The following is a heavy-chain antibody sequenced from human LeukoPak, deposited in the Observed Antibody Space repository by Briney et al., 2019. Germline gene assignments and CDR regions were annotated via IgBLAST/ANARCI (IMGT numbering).Heavy chain of an antibody. CDR1: GGSISSGDYY. J-gene: IGHJ4*02. CDR2: IYYSGST. D-gene: IGHD5-18*01. Sequence: PSETLSLTCTVSGGSISSGDYYWSWIRQPPGKGLEWIGYIYYSGSTYYNPSLKSRVTISVDTSKNQFSLKLSSVTAADTAMYYCARAIQLWRWFDYWGQGTLVTVSS. CDR3: ARAIQLWRWFDY. V-gene: IGHV4-30-4*08.